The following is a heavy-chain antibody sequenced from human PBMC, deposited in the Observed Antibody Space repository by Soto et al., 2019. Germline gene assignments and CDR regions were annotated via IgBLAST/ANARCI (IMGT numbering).Heavy chain of an antibody. CDR3: ARGPSVHCTNGVCSHDAFDI. J-gene: IGHJ3*02. CDR1: GYTFTSYD. CDR2: MNPNSGNT. V-gene: IGHV1-8*01. Sequence: ASVKVSCKASGYTFTSYDINWVRQATGQGLEWMGWMNPNSGNTGYAQKFQGRVTTTRNTSISTAYMELSSLRSEDTAVYYCARGPSVHCTNGVCSHDAFDIWGQGTMVTVSS. D-gene: IGHD2-8*01.